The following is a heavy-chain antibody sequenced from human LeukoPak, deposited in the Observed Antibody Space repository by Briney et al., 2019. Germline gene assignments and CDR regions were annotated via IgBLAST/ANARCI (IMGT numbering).Heavy chain of an antibody. V-gene: IGHV3-30*04. CDR1: GFTFSSYA. J-gene: IGHJ4*02. Sequence: GGSLRLSCAASGFTFSSYAMHWVRQAPGKGLEWVAVISYDGSNKYYADSVKGRFTISRDNSKNTLYLQMNSLRAEDTAVYYCAKDFSGSYYPGNHFDYWGQGTLVTVSS. CDR3: AKDFSGSYYPGNHFDY. CDR2: ISYDGSNK. D-gene: IGHD1-26*01.